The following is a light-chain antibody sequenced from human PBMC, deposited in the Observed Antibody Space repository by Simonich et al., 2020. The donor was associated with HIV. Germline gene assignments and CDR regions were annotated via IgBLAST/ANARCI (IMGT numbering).Light chain of an antibody. V-gene: IGKV4-1*01. CDR1: QSVFYSSNNNNY. CDR2: WAS. J-gene: IGKJ2*01. Sequence: DIVMTQSPDSLAVSLGARATINCKSSQSVFYSSNNNNYLAWYHHKPGQPPKLLIYWASTRESGVPDRFSGSGSGTDFTLTISSLQAEDLAVYYCQQYYDTPYTFGQGTKLEIK. CDR3: QQYYDTPYT.